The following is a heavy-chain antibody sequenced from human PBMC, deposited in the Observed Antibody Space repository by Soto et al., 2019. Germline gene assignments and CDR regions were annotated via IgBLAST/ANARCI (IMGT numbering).Heavy chain of an antibody. V-gene: IGHV5-10-1*01. J-gene: IGHJ5*02. CDR3: ARAIRYCSSTSCYAGWNFDP. Sequence: GESLKISCKGSGYSFTSYWISWVRQMPGKGLEWMGRIDPSDSYTNYSPSFQGHVTISADKSISTAYLQWSSLKASDTAMYYCARAIRYCSSTSCYAGWNFDPWGQGTLVTVSS. CDR2: IDPSDSYT. D-gene: IGHD2-2*01. CDR1: GYSFTSYW.